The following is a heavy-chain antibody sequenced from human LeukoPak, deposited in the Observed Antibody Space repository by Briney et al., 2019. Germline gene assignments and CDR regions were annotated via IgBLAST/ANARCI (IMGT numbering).Heavy chain of an antibody. J-gene: IGHJ5*02. Sequence: SETLSLTCTVSGGSISSTIYYWGWIRQPPGKGLEWIGSIYYSGSAYYNPSLKGRVTISVDTSKNQFSLKLSSVTAADTAVYYCARGAGYSTRNWFDPWGQGTLVTVSS. V-gene: IGHV4-39*01. CDR1: GGSISSTIYY. D-gene: IGHD6-13*01. CDR3: ARGAGYSTRNWFDP. CDR2: IYYSGSA.